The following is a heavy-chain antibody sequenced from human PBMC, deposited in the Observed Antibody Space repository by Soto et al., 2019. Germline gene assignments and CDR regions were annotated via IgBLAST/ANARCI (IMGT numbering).Heavy chain of an antibody. V-gene: IGHV3-23*01. Sequence: VGSLRLSCAASGFTFSSYAMSWVRQAPGKGLEWVSAISGSGGSTYYADSVKGRFTISRDNSKNTLYLQMNSLRAEDTAVYYCAKGSPYYDFWSGYYGRGSNWFDPWGQGTLVTVSS. CDR3: AKGSPYYDFWSGYYGRGSNWFDP. CDR1: GFTFSSYA. J-gene: IGHJ5*02. D-gene: IGHD3-3*01. CDR2: ISGSGGST.